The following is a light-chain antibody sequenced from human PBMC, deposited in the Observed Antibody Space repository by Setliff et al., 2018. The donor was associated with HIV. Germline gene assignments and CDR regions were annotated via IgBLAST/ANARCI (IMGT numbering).Light chain of an antibody. CDR2: DAG. J-gene: IGLJ2*01. CDR3: LLFYTGVRV. V-gene: IGLV7-46*01. Sequence: QAVVTQEPSLTVFPGGTVTLTCGSSTGAVTSGHYPYWFQQRPGQAPRTLIYDAGTKLSSTPARFSGSLLGGKAVLTLSGAQPEDEAEYYCLLFYTGVRVFGGGTQLTVL. CDR1: TGAVTSGHY.